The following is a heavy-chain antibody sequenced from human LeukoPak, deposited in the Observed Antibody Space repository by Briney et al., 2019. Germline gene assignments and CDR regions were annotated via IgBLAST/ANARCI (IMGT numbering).Heavy chain of an antibody. CDR3: AKNPTNYYDEGRYFDY. Sequence: GGSLRLSCAASGFTFSSYAMSWVRQAPGKGLEWVSAISGSGGSTYYADSVKGRFTISRDNSKNTLYLQMNSLRAEDTAVYYCAKNPTNYYDEGRYFDYWGQGTLVTVSS. CDR1: GFTFSSYA. V-gene: IGHV3-23*01. CDR2: ISGSGGST. D-gene: IGHD3-22*01. J-gene: IGHJ4*02.